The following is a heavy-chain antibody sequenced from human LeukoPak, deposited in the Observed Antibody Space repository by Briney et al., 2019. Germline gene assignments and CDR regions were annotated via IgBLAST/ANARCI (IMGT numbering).Heavy chain of an antibody. CDR3: AREEDYYDSSGYYYFFWFDP. Sequence: SETLSLTCAVYGGSFSGYYWSWIRQPPGKGLEWIGEINHSGSTNYNPSLKSRVTISVDTSKNQFSLKLSSVAAADTAVYYCAREEDYYDSSGYYYFFWFDPWGQGTLVTVSS. CDR2: INHSGST. D-gene: IGHD3-22*01. V-gene: IGHV4-34*01. CDR1: GGSFSGYY. J-gene: IGHJ5*02.